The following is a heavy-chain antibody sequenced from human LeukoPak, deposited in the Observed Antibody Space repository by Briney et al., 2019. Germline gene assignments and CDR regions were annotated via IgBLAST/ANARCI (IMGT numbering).Heavy chain of an antibody. Sequence: PGGSLRLSCAASGFTFSSYAMRWVRQAPGKGLEWVSAISGSGGSTYYADSVKGRFTISRDNSKNTLYLQMNSLRAEDTAVYYCAKDTDRSGPYGMDVWGQGTTVTVSS. V-gene: IGHV3-23*01. CDR3: AKDTDRSGPYGMDV. CDR1: GFTFSSYA. D-gene: IGHD3-10*01. J-gene: IGHJ6*02. CDR2: ISGSGGST.